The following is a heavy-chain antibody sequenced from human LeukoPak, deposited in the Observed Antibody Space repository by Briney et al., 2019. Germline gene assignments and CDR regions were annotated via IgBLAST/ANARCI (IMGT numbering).Heavy chain of an antibody. Sequence: GASVKVSCKASGYTFTSYDINWVRQATGQGLEWMGWMNPNSGNTGYAQKFQGRVTMTRNTSISTAYMELSSLRSEDTAVYYCARGPHGSGSYYTSDWYFDLWGRGTLVTVSS. J-gene: IGHJ2*01. CDR1: GYTFTSYD. D-gene: IGHD3-10*01. CDR2: MNPNSGNT. CDR3: ARGPHGSGSYYTSDWYFDL. V-gene: IGHV1-8*01.